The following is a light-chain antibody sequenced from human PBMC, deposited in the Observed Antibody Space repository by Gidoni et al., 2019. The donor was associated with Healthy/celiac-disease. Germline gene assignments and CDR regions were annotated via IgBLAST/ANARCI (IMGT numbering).Light chain of an antibody. V-gene: IGKV1-39*01. J-gene: IGKJ4*01. CDR3: QQTYGSPPVRA. CDR2: AAS. CDR1: QSIRTY. Sequence: DIQMPQSPSSLSASVGDRVTITCRASQSIRTYLNWYQQKPRQAPKLLIYAASTLQRGVPSRFSGSGAGTDFALTISSLQREDFATYYCQQTYGSPPVRAFGGXTKVEI.